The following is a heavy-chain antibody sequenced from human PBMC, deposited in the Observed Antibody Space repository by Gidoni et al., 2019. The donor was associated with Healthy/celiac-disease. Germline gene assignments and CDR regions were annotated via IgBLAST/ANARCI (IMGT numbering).Heavy chain of an antibody. CDR3: AKDSLYYDSSGYYDY. V-gene: IGHV3-30*18. CDR1: GFPFSSYG. CDR2: ISYDGSNK. D-gene: IGHD3-22*01. J-gene: IGHJ4*02. Sequence: QVQLVESGGGVVQPGRSLRLSCAASGFPFSSYGMHWVRQAPGKGLEWVAVISYDGSNKYYADSVKGRFTISRDNSKNTLYLQMNSLRAEDTAVYYCAKDSLYYDSSGYYDYWGQGTLVTVSS.